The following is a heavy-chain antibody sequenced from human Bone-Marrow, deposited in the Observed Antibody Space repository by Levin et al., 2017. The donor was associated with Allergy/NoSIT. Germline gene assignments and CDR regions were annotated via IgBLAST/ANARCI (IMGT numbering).Heavy chain of an antibody. CDR1: GFTFSNAW. V-gene: IGHV3-15*01. D-gene: IGHD2-15*01. CDR3: TTGSGIRGYCSGGSCQNNWFDP. CDR2: IKSKTDGGTT. Sequence: PGGSLRLSCAASGFTFSNAWMSWVRQAPGKGLEWVGRIKSKTDGGTTDYAAPVKGRFTISRDDSKNTLYLQMNSLKTEDTAVYYCTTGSGIRGYCSGGSCQNNWFDPWGQGTLVTVSS. J-gene: IGHJ5*02.